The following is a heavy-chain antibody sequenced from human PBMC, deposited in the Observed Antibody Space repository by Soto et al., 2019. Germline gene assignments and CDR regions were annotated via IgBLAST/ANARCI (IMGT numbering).Heavy chain of an antibody. Sequence: AAGKGCCKASGSTVTRASGDWGRQARGQLLEWIGWIVVGSGNTNYAQKYQKRVTITRDMSTSTAYMERISLRSEGTAVYYCAVRTLTPHYGRQVTPVPLSS. V-gene: IGHV1-58*01. D-gene: IGHD7-27*01. J-gene: IGHJ4*02. CDR3: AVRTLTPHY. CDR2: IVVGSGNT. CDR1: GSTVTRAS.